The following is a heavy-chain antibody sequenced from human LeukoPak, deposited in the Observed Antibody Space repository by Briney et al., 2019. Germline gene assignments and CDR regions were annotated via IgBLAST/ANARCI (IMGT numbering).Heavy chain of an antibody. J-gene: IGHJ4*02. CDR3: ARVEWESYYFDF. V-gene: IGHV4-31*03. Sequence: KPSETLSLTCTVSRDSVNSGGSYWSWVRQRPGEGLEWIGYISNSGTTFYNPSLKSRPSTSRDTSKNQFSLSLKSVTAADTAVYFCARVEWESYYFDFWGQGTLVTVSS. CDR1: RDSVNSGGSY. CDR2: ISNSGTT. D-gene: IGHD1-26*01.